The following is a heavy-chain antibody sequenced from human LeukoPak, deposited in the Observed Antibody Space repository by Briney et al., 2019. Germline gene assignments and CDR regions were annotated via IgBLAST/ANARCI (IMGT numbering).Heavy chain of an antibody. CDR2: IYSGGST. CDR3: AGGSVVTASLDGMDV. D-gene: IGHD2-21*02. V-gene: IGHV3-66*02. J-gene: IGHJ6*02. CDR1: GFTVSSNY. Sequence: PGGSLRLSCAASGFTVSSNYMSWVRQAPGKGLEWVSVIYSGGSTYYADSVKGRFTISRDNSKNTLYLQMNSLRAEDTAVYYCAGGSVVTASLDGMDVWGQGTTVTVSS.